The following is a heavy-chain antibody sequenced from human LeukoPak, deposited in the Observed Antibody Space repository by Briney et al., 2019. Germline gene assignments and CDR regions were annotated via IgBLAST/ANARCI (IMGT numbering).Heavy chain of an antibody. V-gene: IGHV1-8*01. D-gene: IGHD3-10*01. CDR1: GYTFTSYD. J-gene: IGHJ6*03. Sequence: ASVKVSCKASGYTFTSYDINWVRQATGQGLEWMGWMNPNSGNTGYAQKFQGRVTMTRNTSISTAYMELSSLRSEDTAVYYCARVAEGYYYGSGSYRPYYYYYYMDVWGKGTTVTVSS. CDR2: MNPNSGNT. CDR3: ARVAEGYYYGSGSYRPYYYYYYMDV.